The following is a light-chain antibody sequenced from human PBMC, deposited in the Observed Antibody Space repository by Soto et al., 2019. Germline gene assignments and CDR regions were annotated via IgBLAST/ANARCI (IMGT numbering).Light chain of an antibody. CDR2: KAS. V-gene: IGKV1-5*03. J-gene: IGKJ1*01. CDR1: QRIDTW. Sequence: DIQMTQSPATLAASVGDRVSNTCRASQRIDTWLAWYQQKPGKAPNLLIYKASRLQSGVPSRFSGSGSGTEFTLTINSLHPEDFATYYCQEYRNNYGTFGQGTKVEIK. CDR3: QEYRNNYGT.